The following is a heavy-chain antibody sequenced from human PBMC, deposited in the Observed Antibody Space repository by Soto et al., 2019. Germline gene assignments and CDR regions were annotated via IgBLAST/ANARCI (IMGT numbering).Heavy chain of an antibody. V-gene: IGHV4-30-2*01. D-gene: IGHD2-15*01. CDR1: GGSISSGGYS. CDR2: IYHSGST. J-gene: IGHJ5*02. Sequence: QLQLQESGSGLVKPSQTLSLTCAVSGGSISSGGYSWSWIRQPPGKGLEWIGYIYHSGSTYYNPSLKSLVTISVDRSKNQFSLKLSSVTAADTAVYYCASSVVAATDPNWFDPWGQGTLVTVSS. CDR3: ASSVVAATDPNWFDP.